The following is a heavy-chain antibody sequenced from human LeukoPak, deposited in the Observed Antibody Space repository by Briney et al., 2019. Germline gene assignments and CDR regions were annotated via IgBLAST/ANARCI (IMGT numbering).Heavy chain of an antibody. D-gene: IGHD5-18*01. Sequence: GGSLRLSCAASGFTFSSSAMHWVRQAPDKGLEWVAVISYDGSNKYYADSVKGRFTISRDNSKNTLYLQMNSLRADDTAVYYCARGGGYSYGYDLLEIDYWGQGTLVTVSS. CDR1: GFTFSSSA. V-gene: IGHV3-30-3*01. J-gene: IGHJ4*02. CDR3: ARGGGYSYGYDLLEIDY. CDR2: ISYDGSNK.